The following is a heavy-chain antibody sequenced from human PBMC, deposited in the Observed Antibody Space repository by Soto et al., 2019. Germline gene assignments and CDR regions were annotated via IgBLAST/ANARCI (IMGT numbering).Heavy chain of an antibody. J-gene: IGHJ4*02. V-gene: IGHV1-18*01. CDR2: ITGANGDT. CDR3: ARVIQYDSSIYFYFDL. Sequence: QVQMVQSGAEVLKPGASVKVSCKASGYTFLNYGITWVRQAPGQGLEWMGWITGANGDTNYAQSLQGRVTLSTDTSTSTGYMELTSLGSDDTAVYYCARVIQYDSSIYFYFDLWGQGTLVTVSS. CDR1: GYTFLNYG. D-gene: IGHD3-22*01.